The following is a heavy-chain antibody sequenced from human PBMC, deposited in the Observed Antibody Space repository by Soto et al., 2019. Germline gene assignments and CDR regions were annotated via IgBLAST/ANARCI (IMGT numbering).Heavy chain of an antibody. CDR3: AKDTSAYYGEGWFDP. Sequence: QVQLVESGGGVVQPGRSLRLSCAASGFTFSSYGMHWVRQAPGKGLEWVAVISYDGSNKYYADSVKGRFTISRDNSKNTLYLQMNSLRAEDTAVYYCAKDTSAYYGEGWFDPWGQGNLVTVSS. CDR2: ISYDGSNK. J-gene: IGHJ5*02. V-gene: IGHV3-30*18. D-gene: IGHD1-26*01. CDR1: GFTFSSYG.